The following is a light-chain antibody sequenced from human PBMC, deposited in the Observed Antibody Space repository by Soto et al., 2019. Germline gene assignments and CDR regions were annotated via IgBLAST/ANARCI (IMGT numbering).Light chain of an antibody. CDR1: QSINTW. J-gene: IGKJ4*01. V-gene: IGKV1-5*01. CDR3: QQYNCYS. CDR2: DAS. Sequence: DIQMTQSPSTLSASVGDRVTITCRASQSINTWLAWYQQKPGKAPKLLIYDASSLDFGVPSRFSGSGSGAEFTLTITSLQPDDFATYFCQQYNCYSFGGGTKVEN.